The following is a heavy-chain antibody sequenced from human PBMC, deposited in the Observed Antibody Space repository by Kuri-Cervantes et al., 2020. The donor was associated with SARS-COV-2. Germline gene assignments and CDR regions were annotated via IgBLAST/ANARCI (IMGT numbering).Heavy chain of an antibody. D-gene: IGHD6-13*01. J-gene: IGHJ4*02. CDR1: GFTFSSYA. Sequence: GESLKISCAASGFTFSSYAMSWVRQAPGKGLEWVSAISGSGGSTYYADSVKGRFTISRDNSKNTLYLQMNSLRAEDTAVYYCAKAVRRIAAARYDFDYWGLGTLVTVSS. CDR3: AKAVRRIAAARYDFDY. CDR2: ISGSGGST. V-gene: IGHV3-23*01.